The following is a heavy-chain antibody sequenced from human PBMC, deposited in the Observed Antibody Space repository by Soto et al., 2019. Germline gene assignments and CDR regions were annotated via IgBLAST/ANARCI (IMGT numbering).Heavy chain of an antibody. Sequence: LRLSCAASGFTFSSYGMHWVRQAPGKGLEWVAVISYDGSNKYYADSVKGRFTISRDNSKNTLYLQMNSLRAEDTAVYYCAKEGWRPLPPSYYFDFWGQGTLVTVSS. D-gene: IGHD6-19*01. J-gene: IGHJ4*02. CDR2: ISYDGSNK. CDR3: AKEGWRPLPPSYYFDF. V-gene: IGHV3-30*18. CDR1: GFTFSSYG.